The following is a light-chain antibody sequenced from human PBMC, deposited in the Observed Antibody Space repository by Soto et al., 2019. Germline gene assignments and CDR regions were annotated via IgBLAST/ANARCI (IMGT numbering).Light chain of an antibody. CDR3: QQFNSYPYT. Sequence: IQLTQSPSSLSASVGDRVTITCRASQGIISFLAWYQQKPGKAPELLIYAASTLQSGVPSRFSGSGSGTDFTLTISSLQPEDCATDYCQQFNSYPYTFGQGTKLEIK. CDR1: QGIISF. CDR2: AAS. J-gene: IGKJ2*01. V-gene: IGKV1-9*01.